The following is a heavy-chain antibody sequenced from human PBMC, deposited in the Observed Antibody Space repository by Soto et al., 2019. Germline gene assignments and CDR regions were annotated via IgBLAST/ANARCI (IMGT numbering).Heavy chain of an antibody. D-gene: IGHD3-22*01. V-gene: IGHV3-33*01. CDR1: GFTFSSYG. CDR3: ARERGSGYYPYYYYGMDV. CDR2: IWYDGSNK. J-gene: IGHJ6*02. Sequence: QVQLVESGGGVVQPGRSLRLSCAASGFTFSSYGMHWVRQAPGKGLEWVAVIWYDGSNKYYADSVTGRFTISRDNSKNTLYLQMNSLRAEDTAVYYCARERGSGYYPYYYYGMDVWGQGTTVTVSS.